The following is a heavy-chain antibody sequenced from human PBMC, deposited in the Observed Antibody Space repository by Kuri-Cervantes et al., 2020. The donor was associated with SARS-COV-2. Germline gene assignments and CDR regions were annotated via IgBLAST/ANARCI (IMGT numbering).Heavy chain of an antibody. CDR3: ARAGPTYGDYVGTDYYDYGMDV. CDR2: INSDGSST. J-gene: IGHJ6*02. V-gene: IGHV3-74*01. Sequence: GGSLRLSCAASGFTFSSYWMHWVRQAPGKGLVWVSRINSDGSSTSYAASVKGRFTISRDNAKNTLYLQMTSLRAEDTAVYYCARAGPTYGDYVGTDYYDYGMDVWGQGTTVTVSS. D-gene: IGHD4-17*01. CDR1: GFTFSSYW.